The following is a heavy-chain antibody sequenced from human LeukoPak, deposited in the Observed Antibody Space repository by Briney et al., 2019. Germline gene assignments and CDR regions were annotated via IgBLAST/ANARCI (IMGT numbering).Heavy chain of an antibody. CDR1: GGTFSSYA. J-gene: IGHJ3*02. CDR3: ARAGYYYDSSGVYDAFDI. Sequence: SVKVSCKASGGTFSSYAISWVRQAPGQGLEWMGRIIPILGIANYAQKFQGRVTITADKSTSTAYMELSSLRSEDTAVYYCARAGYYYDSSGVYDAFDIWGQGTMVTVSS. V-gene: IGHV1-69*04. CDR2: IIPILGIA. D-gene: IGHD3-22*01.